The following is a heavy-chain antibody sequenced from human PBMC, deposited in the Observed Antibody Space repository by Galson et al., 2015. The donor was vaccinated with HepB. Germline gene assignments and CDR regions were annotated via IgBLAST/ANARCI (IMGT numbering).Heavy chain of an antibody. CDR2: IYTSGST. Sequence: SETLSLTCTVSGGSISSYYWSWIRQPAGKGLEWIGRIYTSGSTNYNPSLKSRVTMSVDTSKNQFSLKLSSVTAADTAVYYCARGGGYQLLFHFDYWGQGTLVTVSS. V-gene: IGHV4-4*07. D-gene: IGHD2-2*01. J-gene: IGHJ4*02. CDR1: GGSISSYY. CDR3: ARGGGYQLLFHFDY.